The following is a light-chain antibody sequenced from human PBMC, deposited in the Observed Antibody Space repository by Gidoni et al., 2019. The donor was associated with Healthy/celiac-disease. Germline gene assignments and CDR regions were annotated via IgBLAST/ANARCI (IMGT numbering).Light chain of an antibody. J-gene: IGLJ2*01. V-gene: IGLV1-40*01. CDR1: SSNIGAGYD. Sequence: QSVLTQPHSVSGAPGQRVTISCTWSSSNIGAGYDVHWYQQLPGTAPKLLLYGNSNRPSGVPDRFSGSKSGTSASRAITGLQAEDAADYYCQSYDSSLGGSRVFGGGTKLTVL. CDR3: QSYDSSLGGSRV. CDR2: GNS.